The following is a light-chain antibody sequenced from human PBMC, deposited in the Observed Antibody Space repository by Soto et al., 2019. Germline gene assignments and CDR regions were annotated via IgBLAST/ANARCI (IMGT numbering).Light chain of an antibody. CDR2: AAS. Sequence: DVQMTQSPSSLSASAGDRVTIACRASQGISSYLAWYQQKPGKAPKLLIYAASTLQSGVPSRFSGSGSGTEFTLTISSLQPEDFATYYCQQLNSYPITFGQGTRLEI. J-gene: IGKJ5*01. V-gene: IGKV1-9*01. CDR3: QQLNSYPIT. CDR1: QGISSY.